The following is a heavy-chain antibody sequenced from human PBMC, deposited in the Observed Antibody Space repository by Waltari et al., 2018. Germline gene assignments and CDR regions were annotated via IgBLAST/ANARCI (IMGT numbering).Heavy chain of an antibody. Sequence: QVQLQESGPGLVKPSETLSLTCTVSGGSISSYYWSCIRQPPGKGLGWIGYIYYSGSTNYNPSLKSRVTISVDTSKNQFSLKLSSVTAADTAVYYCARGGYYDSSGSKGGFYYYMDVWGKGTTVTVSS. D-gene: IGHD3-22*01. CDR2: IYYSGST. V-gene: IGHV4-59*01. J-gene: IGHJ6*03. CDR1: GGSISSYY. CDR3: ARGGYYDSSGSKGGFYYYMDV.